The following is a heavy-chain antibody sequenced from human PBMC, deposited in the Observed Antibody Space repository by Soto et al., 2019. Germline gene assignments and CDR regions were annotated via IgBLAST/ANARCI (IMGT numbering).Heavy chain of an antibody. J-gene: IGHJ4*02. CDR3: PREDCNSLGGATFDY. D-gene: IGHD2-21*02. Sequence: GGSLRLSCAASGFTFSSYGMHWVRQAPGKGLEWVAVIWYDGSNKYYADSVKGRFTISRDNSKNTLYLQMNSLRAEDTAVYYCPREDCNSLGGATFDYWGQGTLVTVSS. CDR2: IWYDGSNK. V-gene: IGHV3-33*01. CDR1: GFTFSSYG.